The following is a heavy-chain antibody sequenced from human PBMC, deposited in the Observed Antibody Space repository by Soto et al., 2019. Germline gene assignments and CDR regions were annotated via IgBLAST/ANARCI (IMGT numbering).Heavy chain of an antibody. Sequence: GGSLRLSCAASGFTFSNYWMNWVRQAPGKGLEWVANIKQDGSETHYVDSVKGRFTISRDNAKNSLYLQMISLTVEDTAVYYCARGPDIRAYCSSPSCYNDYWGQGTLVTVSS. V-gene: IGHV3-7*01. CDR2: IKQDGSET. D-gene: IGHD2-2*01. CDR1: GFTFSNYW. J-gene: IGHJ4*02. CDR3: ARGPDIRAYCSSPSCYNDY.